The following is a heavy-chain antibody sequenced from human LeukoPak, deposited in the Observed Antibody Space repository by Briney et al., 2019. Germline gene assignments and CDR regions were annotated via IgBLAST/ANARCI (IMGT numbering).Heavy chain of an antibody. CDR1: GAYLNSDDQG. D-gene: IGHD3-22*01. V-gene: IGHV4-31*01. CDR2: IPPSGML. J-gene: IGHJ4*02. Sequence: MPSETLSLTCTVSGAYLNSDDQGWDWVRERPGKGLEWIGSIPPSGMLYHNPSLETPVTMSRHTSKNQFSLNLTSVTAADTAVYFCSRGLDSSNLGYWGQGTLVTVSS. CDR3: SRGLDSSNLGY.